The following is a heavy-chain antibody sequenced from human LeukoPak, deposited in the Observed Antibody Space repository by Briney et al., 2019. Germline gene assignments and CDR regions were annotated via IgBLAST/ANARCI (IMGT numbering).Heavy chain of an antibody. V-gene: IGHV4-59*08. Sequence: PSETLSLTCTVSGGSIRSYYWGWIRQPPGKGLEWIGYIHYSESTKYNPSLKSRVTMPVDTSKNQFSLKLSSVTAADTAVYYCASRSGSFSDALDIWGQGTLVTVSS. CDR2: IHYSEST. CDR3: ASRSGSFSDALDI. CDR1: GGSIRSYY. J-gene: IGHJ3*02. D-gene: IGHD3-10*01.